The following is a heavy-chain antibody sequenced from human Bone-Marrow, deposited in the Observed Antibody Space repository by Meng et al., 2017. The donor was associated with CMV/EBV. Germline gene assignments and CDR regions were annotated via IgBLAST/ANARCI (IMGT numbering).Heavy chain of an antibody. V-gene: IGHV1-46*01. CDR1: GYTFTSYY. CDR3: ASNVLGSDGMDV. D-gene: IGHD3-16*01. Sequence: ASVKVSCKASGYTFTSYYMHWVRQAPGQGLEWMGIINPSGGGTSYAQKFQGRVTMTRDTSTSTVYMELSSLRSEDTAVYYCASNVLGSDGMDVWGQGTTVTVSS. J-gene: IGHJ6*02. CDR2: INPSGGGT.